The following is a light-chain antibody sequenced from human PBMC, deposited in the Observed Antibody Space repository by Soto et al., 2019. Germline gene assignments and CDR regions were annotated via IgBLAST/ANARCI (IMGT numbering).Light chain of an antibody. Sequence: IVLTQSPATLSLSPGERVTLSCRASRSVRSYLAWYQQKPGQAPRLLIFDTSKIATGIPARFSGAGSGTDFTLTITSLEPEDSAVYYCQHRNNWPREWTFGQGTKVEIK. J-gene: IGKJ1*01. CDR1: RSVRSY. CDR3: QHRNNWPREWT. V-gene: IGKV3-11*01. CDR2: DTS.